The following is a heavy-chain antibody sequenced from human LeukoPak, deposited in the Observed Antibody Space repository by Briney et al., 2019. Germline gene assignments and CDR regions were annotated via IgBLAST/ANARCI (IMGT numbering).Heavy chain of an antibody. CDR2: ISGSGGST. V-gene: IGHV3-23*01. J-gene: IGHJ4*02. D-gene: IGHD2-15*01. CDR3: ARDHRPNYCSGGSCYNRFDY. Sequence: GGSLRLSCAASGFTFSSYAMSWVRQAPGKGLEWASAISGSGGSTYYADSVKGRFTISRDNSKNTLYLQMNSLRAEDTAVYYCARDHRPNYCSGGSCYNRFDYWGQGTLVTVSS. CDR1: GFTFSSYA.